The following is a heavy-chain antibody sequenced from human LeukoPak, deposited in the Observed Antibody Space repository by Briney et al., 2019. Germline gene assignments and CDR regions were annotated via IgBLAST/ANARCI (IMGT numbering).Heavy chain of an antibody. CDR2: ISSNGGST. V-gene: IGHV3-64*01. D-gene: IGHD2-21*02. CDR1: GFTFSSYA. CDR3: ARAYCGGDCHLTL. J-gene: IGHJ4*02. Sequence: GGSLRLSCAASGFTFSSYAMHWVRQAPGKGLEYVSAISSNGGSTYYANSVKGRFTISRDNSKNTLYLQMGSLRAEDMAVYYCARAYCGGDCHLTLWGQGTLVTVSS.